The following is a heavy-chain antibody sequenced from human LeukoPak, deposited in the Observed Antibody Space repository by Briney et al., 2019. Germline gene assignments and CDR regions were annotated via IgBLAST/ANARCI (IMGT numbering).Heavy chain of an antibody. V-gene: IGHV1-46*01. CDR3: ARDRDSSGWTNWFDP. D-gene: IGHD6-19*01. CDR1: GYTFTSYY. CDR2: INPSGGST. J-gene: IGHJ5*02. Sequence: ASVKVSCKASGYTFTSYYMHWVGQAPGQGLEWMGIINPSGGSTSYAQKFQGRVTMTRDTSTSTVYMELSSLRSEDTAVYYCARDRDSSGWTNWFDPWGQGTLVTVSS.